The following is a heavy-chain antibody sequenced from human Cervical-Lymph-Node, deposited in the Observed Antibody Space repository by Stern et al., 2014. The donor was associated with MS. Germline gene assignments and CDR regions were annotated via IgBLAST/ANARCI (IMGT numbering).Heavy chain of an antibody. Sequence: DQLVESGGGLVKPGGSLRLSCAASGFTFGDFYMSWIRQSPGKGLEWVSYISGSGETRYSADSVRGRFTISRDNAKNSLFLRMDSLRAEDTAVYYCARGVSSDYWGQGTLVIVSS. CDR2: ISGSGETR. CDR1: GFTFGDFY. CDR3: ARGVSSDY. V-gene: IGHV3-11*01. D-gene: IGHD6-6*01. J-gene: IGHJ4*02.